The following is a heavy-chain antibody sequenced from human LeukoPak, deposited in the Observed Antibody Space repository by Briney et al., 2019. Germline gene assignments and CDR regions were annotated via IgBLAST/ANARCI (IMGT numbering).Heavy chain of an antibody. V-gene: IGHV3-48*01. CDR1: GFTFSSYS. J-gene: IGHJ3*02. CDR3: ARGHRSGHDAFDI. Sequence: PGGSLRLSCAASGFTFSSYSMNWVRQAPGKGLEWVSYISSSSSTIYYADSVKGRFTISRDNAKNSLYLQMNSLRAEDTAVYYCARGHRSGHDAFDIWGQGTMVTVSS. D-gene: IGHD3-10*01. CDR2: ISSSSSTI.